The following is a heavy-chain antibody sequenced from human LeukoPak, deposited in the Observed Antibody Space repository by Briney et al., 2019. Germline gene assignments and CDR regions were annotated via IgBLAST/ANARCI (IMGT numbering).Heavy chain of an antibody. J-gene: IGHJ4*02. CDR1: GFTFSNYW. CDR2: INQDGSEE. CDR3: VRDGGVSGYDLLDY. D-gene: IGHD5-12*01. V-gene: IGHV3-7*01. Sequence: GRSLRLSCAASGFTFSNYWMSWVRQAPGKGQEWVAHINQDGSEEHYMDSVKARFIISRDNAKNSLSLQMDSLRAEDTAVYYCVRDGGVSGYDLLDYWGQGTLVTVSS.